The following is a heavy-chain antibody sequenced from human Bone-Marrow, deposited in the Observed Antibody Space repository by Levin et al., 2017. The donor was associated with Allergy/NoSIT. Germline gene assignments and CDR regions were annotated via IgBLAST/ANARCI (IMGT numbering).Heavy chain of an antibody. CDR3: ARTTSINYYFGMDV. V-gene: IGHV2-70*01. CDR2: IDWDGDK. Sequence: QTLSLTCTFSGFSLSTSGMCVSWIRQPPGKALEWLALIDWDGDKYYSTSLKTRLTISKDTSKDQVVRTMTNMDPVDTATYYCARTTSINYYFGMDVWGQGTTVTVSS. CDR1: GFSLSTSGMC. J-gene: IGHJ6*02. D-gene: IGHD5-24*01.